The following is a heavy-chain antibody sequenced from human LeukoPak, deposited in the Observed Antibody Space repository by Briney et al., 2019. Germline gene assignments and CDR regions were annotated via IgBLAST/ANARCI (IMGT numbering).Heavy chain of an antibody. J-gene: IGHJ4*02. CDR1: GFTFSSYS. V-gene: IGHV3-21*01. D-gene: IGHD2-21*01. CDR3: ARDSRCCGHCDY. CDR2: ISSSSSYI. Sequence: GGSLGLSCAASGFTFSSYSMNWVRQAPGKGLEWVSSISSSSSYIYYADSVKGRFTISRDNAKNSLYLQMNSLRAEDTAVYYCARDSRCCGHCDYWGQGALVTVSS.